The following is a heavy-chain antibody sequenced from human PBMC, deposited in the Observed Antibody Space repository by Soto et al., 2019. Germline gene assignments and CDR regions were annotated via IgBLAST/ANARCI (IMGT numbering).Heavy chain of an antibody. Sequence: LRLSCAAAGFTFSNYGMHWVRQAPCKGLEWVAVIWYDGSNKYYADSVKGRFTISRDNSKNTLYLQMNSLRAEDTAVYYCARDDIPGRAVAIYGMDVWGQGTTVTVSS. J-gene: IGHJ6*02. CDR1: GFTFSNYG. CDR2: IWYDGSNK. CDR3: ARDDIPGRAVAIYGMDV. D-gene: IGHD6-19*01. V-gene: IGHV3-33*01.